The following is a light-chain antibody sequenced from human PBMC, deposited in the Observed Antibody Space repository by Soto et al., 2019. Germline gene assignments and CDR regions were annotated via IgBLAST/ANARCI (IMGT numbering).Light chain of an antibody. J-gene: IGKJ2*01. CDR1: QSISSY. CDR3: QQSYSTPPYT. Sequence: DIQMTQSPSSLSASVGDRVTTTCRASQSISSYLNWYQQKPGKAPKLLIYAASSLQSEVPSRFSGSGSGTDFTLTISSLQPEDFATYYCQQSYSTPPYTFGQGTKLEIK. CDR2: AAS. V-gene: IGKV1-39*01.